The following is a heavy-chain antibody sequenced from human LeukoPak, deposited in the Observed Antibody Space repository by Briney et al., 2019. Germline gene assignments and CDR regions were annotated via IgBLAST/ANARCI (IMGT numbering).Heavy chain of an antibody. Sequence: SETLSLTCTVSGYSISSGYYWGWIRQPPGKGLEWIGNNHSGSTNYNPSLKSRVTISVDTSKNQFSLKLSSVTAADTAVYYCARRVRRGRYCSSTSCTTYFDYWGQGTLVTVSS. D-gene: IGHD2-2*01. J-gene: IGHJ4*02. CDR3: ARRVRRGRYCSSTSCTTYFDY. CDR1: GYSISSGYY. V-gene: IGHV4-38-2*02. CDR2: NHSGST.